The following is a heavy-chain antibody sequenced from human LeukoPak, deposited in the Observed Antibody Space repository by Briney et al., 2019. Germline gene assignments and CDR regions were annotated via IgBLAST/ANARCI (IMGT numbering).Heavy chain of an antibody. Sequence: ASVKVSCKASGYTFTGYYIHWVRQAPGQGLEWMGRINPNSGGTTYAQKFQGRVTMTRDTSINTAYMELSRLRSDDTAVYCCARGYSYGYGYAFDIWGQGTMVTVSS. CDR2: INPNSGGT. CDR3: ARGYSYGYGYAFDI. J-gene: IGHJ3*02. CDR1: GYTFTGYY. V-gene: IGHV1-2*06. D-gene: IGHD5-18*01.